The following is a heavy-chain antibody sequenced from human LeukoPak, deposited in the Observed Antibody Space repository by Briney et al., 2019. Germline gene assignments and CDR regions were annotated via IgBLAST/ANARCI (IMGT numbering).Heavy chain of an antibody. Sequence: GGSLRLSCAASGFTFSSYAMSWVRHAPGKGLEWVSAISGSGGSTYYADSVKGRFTISRDNSKNTLSLQMKSLRAEDTAVYYCAKDEPPNDFWSGYNAFDYWGQGTLVTVSS. CDR3: AKDEPPNDFWSGYNAFDY. CDR1: GFTFSSYA. D-gene: IGHD3-3*01. CDR2: ISGSGGST. V-gene: IGHV3-23*01. J-gene: IGHJ4*02.